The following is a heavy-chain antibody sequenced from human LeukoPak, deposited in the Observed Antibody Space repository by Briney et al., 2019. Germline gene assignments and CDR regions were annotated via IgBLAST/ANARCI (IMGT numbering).Heavy chain of an antibody. J-gene: IGHJ4*02. CDR2: IYSSGNT. Sequence: SETLSLTCTVSGGSISNYYWTWIRQPPGKGLEWIGYIYSSGNTNYNPSLNSRVTISLDTSKNQFSLMLRSLTAADTAAYYCARRYTASPGERFDYWGQGTLVTVSS. CDR3: ARRYTASPGERFDY. D-gene: IGHD2-2*02. CDR1: GGSISNYY. V-gene: IGHV4-59*08.